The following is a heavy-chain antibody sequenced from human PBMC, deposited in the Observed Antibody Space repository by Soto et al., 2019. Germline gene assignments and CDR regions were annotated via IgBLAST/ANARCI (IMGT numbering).Heavy chain of an antibody. CDR1: GYTFSSYG. CDR2: VNIYNDKT. CDR3: ARERGGYGYGDY. Sequence: QVQLVQSGAEVQKPGASVQISCEASGYTFSSYGISGVRQAPGQGLEWMGWVNIYNDKTTYAQKFQGIVTMSTDTTTSTVYVALRSLRSDYTAVYYGARERGGYGYGDYGGQGPLFTVSS. V-gene: IGHV1-18*01. J-gene: IGHJ4*02. D-gene: IGHD5-18*01.